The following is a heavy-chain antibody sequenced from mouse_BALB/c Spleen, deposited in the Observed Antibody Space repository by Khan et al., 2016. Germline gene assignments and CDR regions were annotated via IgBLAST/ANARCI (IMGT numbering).Heavy chain of an antibody. J-gene: IGHJ3*01. Sequence: EVQLQESGPGLVKPSQSLSLTCTVTGYSITSDYAWNWIRQFPGNTLEWRGYIGYSGSTSYNPSLKSRSSNNRDPSKNPFFLQLNTVTTDETATCHFPVLRLAYWGQGTLVTVSA. CDR1: GYSITSDYA. CDR3: PVLRLAY. CDR2: IGYSGST. V-gene: IGHV3-2*02. D-gene: IGHD1-2*01.